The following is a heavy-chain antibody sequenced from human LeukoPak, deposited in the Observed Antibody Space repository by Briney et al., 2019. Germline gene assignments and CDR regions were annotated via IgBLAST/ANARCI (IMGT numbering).Heavy chain of an antibody. D-gene: IGHD3-3*01. Sequence: GGSLRLSCAASGFTFSSYWMHWVRQAPGKGLVWVSRINTDGSSTSYADSVKGRFTISRDNAKNTLYLQMNSLRAEDTAVYYCASDPTFWSGYPPYFDYWGQGTLVTVSS. CDR3: ASDPTFWSGYPPYFDY. CDR2: INTDGSST. J-gene: IGHJ4*02. V-gene: IGHV3-74*01. CDR1: GFTFSSYW.